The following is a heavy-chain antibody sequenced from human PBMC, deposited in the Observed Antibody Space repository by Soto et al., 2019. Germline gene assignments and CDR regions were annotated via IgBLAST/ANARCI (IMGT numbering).Heavy chain of an antibody. CDR3: AKGEFVVVVGGGAFDI. Sequence: SLRLSCAASGFTFDDYAMHWVRQAPGKGLKRVSGISWNSGSIVYADSVKGRFTISRDNAKNSLYLQMNSLRAEDTALYYCAKGEFVVVVGGGAFDIWGQGTMVTVSS. J-gene: IGHJ3*02. CDR2: ISWNSGSI. D-gene: IGHD2-15*01. CDR1: GFTFDDYA. V-gene: IGHV3-9*01.